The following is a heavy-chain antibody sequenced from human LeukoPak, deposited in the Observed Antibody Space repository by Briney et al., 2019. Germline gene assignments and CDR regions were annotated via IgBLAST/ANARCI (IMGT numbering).Heavy chain of an antibody. CDR2: FDPEDGET. J-gene: IGHJ4*02. CDR1: GYTLTELS. V-gene: IGHV1-24*01. Sequence: ASVKVSCKVSGYTLTELSMHWVRQAPGKGLEWMGGFDPEDGETIYAQKFQGRVTVTEDTSTDTAYMELSSLRSEDTAVYYCATGYIAAAGMFWGQGTLVTVSS. CDR3: ATGYIAAAGMF. D-gene: IGHD6-13*01.